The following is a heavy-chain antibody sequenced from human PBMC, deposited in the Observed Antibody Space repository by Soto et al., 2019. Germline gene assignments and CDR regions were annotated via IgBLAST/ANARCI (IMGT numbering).Heavy chain of an antibody. D-gene: IGHD5-18*01. CDR2: INPNSGGT. CDR3: ASERGDSYCPRSGQYYFDY. J-gene: IGHJ4*02. Sequence: QVQLVQSGAEVKKPGASVKVSCKASGYTFTGYYMHWVRQAPGQGLEWMGWINPNSGGTNYAQKFQGRVTMTRDTSISTAYMELSRLRSDDTAVYYCASERGDSYCPRSGQYYFDYWGQGTLVTVSS. CDR1: GYTFTGYY. V-gene: IGHV1-2*02.